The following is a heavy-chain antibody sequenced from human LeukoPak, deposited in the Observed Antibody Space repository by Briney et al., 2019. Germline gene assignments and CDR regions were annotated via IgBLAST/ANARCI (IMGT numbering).Heavy chain of an antibody. CDR3: ARAFHYYYYGMDV. J-gene: IGHJ6*02. Sequence: GGSLRLSCAASGFTFSSYSMKWVRQAPGKGLEWVAYISSRSSTIYYADSVKGRFTVSRDNAKNSLYLQMNSLRAEDTAVYYCARAFHYYYYGMDVWGQGTTVTVSS. CDR1: GFTFSSYS. CDR2: ISSRSSTI. V-gene: IGHV3-48*01.